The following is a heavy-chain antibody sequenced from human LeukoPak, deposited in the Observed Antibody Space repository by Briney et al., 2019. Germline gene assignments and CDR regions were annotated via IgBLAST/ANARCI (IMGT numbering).Heavy chain of an antibody. D-gene: IGHD3-10*01. CDR2: IYHGDSDT. Sequence: GESLKISCKGSGYGFTSYWIGWVRQMPGKGLEWMGIIYHGDSDTRYSPSFQGQVTISADKSISTAYLQWSSLKASDTAMYYCATSPTTYYYGSGPRGYFDYWGQGTLVTVSS. V-gene: IGHV5-51*01. CDR1: GYGFTSYW. J-gene: IGHJ4*02. CDR3: ATSPTTYYYGSGPRGYFDY.